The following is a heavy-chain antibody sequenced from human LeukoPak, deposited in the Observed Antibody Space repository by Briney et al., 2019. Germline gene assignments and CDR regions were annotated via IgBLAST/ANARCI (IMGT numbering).Heavy chain of an antibody. Sequence: GGALRLSCAASGFTPRFTFDDYGMNWVRQVAGKGLEWASGISREGGRTGHADSVQGRFTISRDNSRNSLHIQMSSLRVEDSAFYYCVKDSNNDVWSGYYKGFDNWGQGTLVTVSS. CDR1: GFTPRFTFDDYG. V-gene: IGHV3-20*04. CDR3: VKDSNNDVWSGYYKGFDN. CDR2: ISREGGRT. D-gene: IGHD3-3*01. J-gene: IGHJ4*02.